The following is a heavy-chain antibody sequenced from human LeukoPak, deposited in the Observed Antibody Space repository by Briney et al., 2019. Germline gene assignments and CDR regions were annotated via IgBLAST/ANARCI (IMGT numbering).Heavy chain of an antibody. CDR1: GYSFTSYW. CDR3: AGLPRGLSYYYYGMDV. Sequence: GESLKISCKGSGYSFTSYWIGWVRQMPGKGLEWMGIIYPGDSDTRYSPSFQGQVTISADKSISTAYLQWSSLKASDTAMYYCAGLPRGLSYYYYGMDVWGQGTTVTVSS. J-gene: IGHJ6*02. V-gene: IGHV5-51*01. CDR2: IYPGDSDT. D-gene: IGHD3-10*01.